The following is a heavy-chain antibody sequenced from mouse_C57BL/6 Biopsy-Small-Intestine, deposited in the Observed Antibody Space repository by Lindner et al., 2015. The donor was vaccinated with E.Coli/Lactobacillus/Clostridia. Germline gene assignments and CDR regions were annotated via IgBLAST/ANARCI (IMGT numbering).Heavy chain of an antibody. Sequence: VQLQESGGGLVKPGGSLKLSCAASGFTFSDYGIHWARQAPEKGLEWVAYISSGSSTIYYADTVKGRFTISRDNAKNTLFLQMTSLRSEDTAMYYCARGGGSYPFAYWGQGTLVTVSA. D-gene: IGHD1-1*02. CDR3: ARGGGSYPFAY. CDR2: ISSGSSTI. CDR1: GFTFSDYG. J-gene: IGHJ3*01. V-gene: IGHV5-17*01.